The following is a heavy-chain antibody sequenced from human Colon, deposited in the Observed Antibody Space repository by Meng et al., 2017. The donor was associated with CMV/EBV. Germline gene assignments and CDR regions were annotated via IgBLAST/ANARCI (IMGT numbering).Heavy chain of an antibody. CDR1: GFTFSRYN. V-gene: IGHV3-21*06. CDR2: ISGKSDYI. D-gene: IGHD3-10*01. CDR3: VVSSPRHEY. Sequence: EVQLVESGGGLVKPGGSLRLSCAASGFTFSRYNMNWVRQAPGKGLEWVSAISGKSDYIFYADSVKGRFTISRDNAKNSLYLQMNSLRDEDTAVYYCVVSSPRHEYWGQGTLVTVSS. J-gene: IGHJ4*02.